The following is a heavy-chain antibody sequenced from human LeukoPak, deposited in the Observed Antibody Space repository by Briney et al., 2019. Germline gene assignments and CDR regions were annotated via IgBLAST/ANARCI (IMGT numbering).Heavy chain of an antibody. Sequence: PGGSLRLSCAVSGFTFSNYWMSWVRQAPGKGLEWVATIKEDGSEKYYVDSVKGRFTISRDNVKNSLSLQMNSPRVEDTAVYYCARQRVRRLNWFDPWGQGTLVTVSS. CDR1: GFTFSNYW. D-gene: IGHD6-25*01. V-gene: IGHV3-7*01. CDR3: ARQRVRRLNWFDP. J-gene: IGHJ5*02. CDR2: IKEDGSEK.